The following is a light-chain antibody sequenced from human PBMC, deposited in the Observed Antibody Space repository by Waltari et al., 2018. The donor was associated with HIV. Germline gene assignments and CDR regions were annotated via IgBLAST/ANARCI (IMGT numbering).Light chain of an antibody. CDR1: QSISSF. CDR2: RAS. CDR3: QQGDSTTYT. J-gene: IGKJ2*01. V-gene: IGKV1-39*01. Sequence: DIQMTQSPSSLSASIGDRVTITCRASQSISSFLNWYQQKPGKGPDLLIYRASTLQNGGPSRFIGNGSGTDFTLNISSLQPEDFATYYWQQGDSTTYTFGQGTKLEIK.